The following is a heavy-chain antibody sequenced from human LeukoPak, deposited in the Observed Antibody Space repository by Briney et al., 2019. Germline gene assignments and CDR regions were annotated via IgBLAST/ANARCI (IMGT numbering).Heavy chain of an antibody. CDR3: ARHVSSFAAYYFDY. V-gene: IGHV4-31*03. Sequence: SETLSLTCTVSGGSISSGGYYWSWIRQHPGKGLEWIGYIYYSGSTYYNPSLKSRVTISVDTSKNQFSLKLSSVNAADTAVYYCARHVSSFAAYYFDYWGQGTLVTVSS. CDR1: GGSISSGGYY. D-gene: IGHD2-2*01. CDR2: IYYSGST. J-gene: IGHJ4*02.